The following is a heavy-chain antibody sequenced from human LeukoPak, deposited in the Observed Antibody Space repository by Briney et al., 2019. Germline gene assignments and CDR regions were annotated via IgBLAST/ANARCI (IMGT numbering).Heavy chain of an antibody. CDR1: DGSLSSSIYY. CDR2: IYYSGTA. V-gene: IGHV4-39*01. J-gene: IGHJ4*02. D-gene: IGHD4-17*01. CDR3: ARPYGAAGLD. Sequence: SETLSLTCTVSDGSLSSSIYYWGWIRQPPGKGLEWIGSIYYSGTAYYNPSLKSRGTISVDTSKNQFSLKLTSVTAADTAVYYCARPYGAAGLDWGQGTLVTVSS.